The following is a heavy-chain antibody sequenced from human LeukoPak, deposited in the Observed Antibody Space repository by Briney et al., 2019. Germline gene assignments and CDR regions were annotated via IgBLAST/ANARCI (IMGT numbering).Heavy chain of an antibody. CDR2: IYSGGST. J-gene: IGHJ4*02. CDR1: GFTVSSNY. V-gene: IGHV3-66*01. Sequence: GGSLRLSCAASGFTVSSNYMSWVRQAPGKGLEWVSLIYSGGSTYYADSVKGRFTISGDNSKNTLYLQMNSLRAEDTAVYYCARGSSGVISYADYWGQGTLVTVSS. D-gene: IGHD3-10*01. CDR3: ARGSSGVISYADY.